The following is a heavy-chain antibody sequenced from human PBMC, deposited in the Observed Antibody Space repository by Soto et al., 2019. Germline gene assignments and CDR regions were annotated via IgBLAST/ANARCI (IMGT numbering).Heavy chain of an antibody. CDR3: ARRESFRGSHSFDI. CDR1: GGSVSTTSFY. J-gene: IGHJ3*02. D-gene: IGHD3-10*01. CDR2: IYYSGST. V-gene: IGHV4-39*01. Sequence: QLQLQESGPGVVKPSETLSLTCTVSGGSVSTTSFYWAWIRQPPGKGLECIGSIYYSGSTYYNPSLKSRVTISVDTSKNQFSLKLSSVTAADTAVYYCARRESFRGSHSFDIWGQGTMVTVSS.